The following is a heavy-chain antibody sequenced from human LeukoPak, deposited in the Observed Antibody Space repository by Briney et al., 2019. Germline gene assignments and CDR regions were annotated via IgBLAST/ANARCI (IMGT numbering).Heavy chain of an antibody. CDR1: GFTFSSYA. D-gene: IGHD3-9*01. CDR3: AKGLTYYDILTVDY. CDR2: ISGSGGST. J-gene: IGHJ4*02. Sequence: GGSLRLSCAASGFTFSSYAMSWVRQAPGKGLEWVSAISGSGGSTYYADSVKGRFTISRDNSKNTLYLQMNSLRAEDTAVYYCAKGLTYYDILTVDYWGQGTLVTVSS. V-gene: IGHV3-23*01.